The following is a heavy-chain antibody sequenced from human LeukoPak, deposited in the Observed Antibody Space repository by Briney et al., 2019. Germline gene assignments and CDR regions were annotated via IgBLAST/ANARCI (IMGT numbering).Heavy chain of an antibody. D-gene: IGHD2-21*01. V-gene: IGHV3-74*01. CDR2: INEDASTI. CDR3: ARDLVMVWTPGDDFDY. Sequence: PGGSLRLSCVASGFSFSSYWMHWVRQAPGKGLAWVARINEDASTITYADSVRGRFTISRDNAKNTLYLQMNSLRAEDTAVYYCARDLVMVWTPGDDFDYWGQGILVTVFS. J-gene: IGHJ4*02. CDR1: GFSFSSYW.